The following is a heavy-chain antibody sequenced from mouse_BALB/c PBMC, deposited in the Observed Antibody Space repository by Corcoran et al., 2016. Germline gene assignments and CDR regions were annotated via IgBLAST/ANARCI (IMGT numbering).Heavy chain of an antibody. J-gene: IGHJ2*01. CDR3: AREEALITSYYFDY. V-gene: IGHV1S136*01. CDR2: INPYNDGT. Sequence: EVQLQQSGPELVKPGASVKMSCKASGYTFTSYVMHWVKQKPGQGLEWIGYINPYNDGTKYNEKFKGKATLTSDKSSSTAYMELSSLTSEDSAVYYCAREEALITSYYFDYWGQGTTLTVSS. D-gene: IGHD1-2*01. CDR1: GYTFTSYV.